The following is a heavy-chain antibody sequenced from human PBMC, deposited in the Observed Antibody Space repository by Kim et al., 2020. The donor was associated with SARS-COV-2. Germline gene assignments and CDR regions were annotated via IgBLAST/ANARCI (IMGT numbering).Heavy chain of an antibody. CDR2: N. D-gene: IGHD2-21*01. V-gene: IGHV3-30*01. Sequence: NSYVDSVKGRFTLSRDNSKNTLYLQMNSLRVEDTAVYHCARTMGEGGFDYWGQGTLVTVSS. J-gene: IGHJ4*02. CDR3: ARTMGEGGFDY.